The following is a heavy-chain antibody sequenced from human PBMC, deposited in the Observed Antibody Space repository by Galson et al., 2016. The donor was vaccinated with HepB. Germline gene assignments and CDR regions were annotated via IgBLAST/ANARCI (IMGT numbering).Heavy chain of an antibody. V-gene: IGHV3-21*01. D-gene: IGHD2/OR15-2a*01. CDR3: SILLSDF. J-gene: IGHJ4*02. Sequence: SLRLSCAASGFIFSNYSMNWVRQAPGKGLEWVSSIRRSSDYTNYADSVKGRFTISRDNARNSLYLQMNSLRVDDTAIYYCSILLSDFWGQGALVTVSS. CDR2: IRRSSDYT. CDR1: GFIFSNYS.